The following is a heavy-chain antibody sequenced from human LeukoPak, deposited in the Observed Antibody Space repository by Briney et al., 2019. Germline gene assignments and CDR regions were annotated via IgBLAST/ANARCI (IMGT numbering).Heavy chain of an antibody. V-gene: IGHV5-51*01. CDR3: ARSASRYFDWVDY. J-gene: IGHJ4*02. CDR1: GYSFTNYW. D-gene: IGHD3-9*01. Sequence: GESLKISCKGSGYSFTNYWIGWVRQMPGKGLEWMGIIYPGDSATRYIPSFQGQVTISADKSINTAYLQWSSLKASDTAIYYCARSASRYFDWVDYWGQGTLVTVSS. CDR2: IYPGDSAT.